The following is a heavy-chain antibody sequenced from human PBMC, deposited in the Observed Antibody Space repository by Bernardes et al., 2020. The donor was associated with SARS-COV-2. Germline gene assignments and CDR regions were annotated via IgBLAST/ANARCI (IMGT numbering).Heavy chain of an antibody. CDR1: GFTFRSYA. J-gene: IGHJ4*02. CDR2: ISGRGGT. D-gene: IGHD4-17*01. CDR3: AKQSHDFGDSRFDY. V-gene: IGHV3-23*01. Sequence: GCSLRLSCAASGFTFRSYAMSWVRQAPGKGLEWVSTISGRGGTYYADSVKGRFTISRDNSKMTLYVQMNSLRAEDTAVYYCAKQSHDFGDSRFDYWGQGTLVTVSS.